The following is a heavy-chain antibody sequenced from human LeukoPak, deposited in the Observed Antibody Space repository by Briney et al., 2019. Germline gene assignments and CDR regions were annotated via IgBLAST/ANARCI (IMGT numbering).Heavy chain of an antibody. CDR2: ISGSGGST. CDR1: GFTFSSYA. D-gene: IGHD6-13*01. CDR3: AKSMSSSWYSSFDY. Sequence: PGGSLRLSCAASGFTFSSYALSWVRQAPGKGLEWASVISGSGGSTYYADPVKGRFTISRDNSKNTLYLQMNSLRAEDTAVYYCAKSMSSSWYSSFDYWGQGTLVTVSS. J-gene: IGHJ4*02. V-gene: IGHV3-23*01.